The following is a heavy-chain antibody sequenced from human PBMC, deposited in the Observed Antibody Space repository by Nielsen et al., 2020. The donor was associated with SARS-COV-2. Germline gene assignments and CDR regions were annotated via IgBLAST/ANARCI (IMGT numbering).Heavy chain of an antibody. J-gene: IGHJ4*02. V-gene: IGHV3-23*01. CDR3: AREGRKLPLDY. CDR1: GFTFSGYA. CDR2: ISGNGGST. Sequence: GESLKISCAASGFTFSGYAMSWVRQAPGKGLEWVSAISGNGGSTYYADSVKGRFTISRDNSKNTLYLQMHSLRAEDTAVYYCAREGRKLPLDYWGQGTLVTVSS. D-gene: IGHD5-24*01.